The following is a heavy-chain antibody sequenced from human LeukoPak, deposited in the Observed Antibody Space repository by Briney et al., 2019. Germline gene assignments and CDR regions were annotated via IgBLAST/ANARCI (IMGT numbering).Heavy chain of an antibody. CDR1: GFTFSSYA. Sequence: GGSLRLSCAASGFTFSSYAMSWVRQAPGKGLEWVSTISGSGGSTYYADSVKGRVTISRDNSKNTLYLQMNSLRAEDTAVYYCAKQPSAGYYGSGSYSDYWGQGTLVTVSS. D-gene: IGHD3-10*01. J-gene: IGHJ4*02. CDR3: AKQPSAGYYGSGSYSDY. CDR2: ISGSGGST. V-gene: IGHV3-23*01.